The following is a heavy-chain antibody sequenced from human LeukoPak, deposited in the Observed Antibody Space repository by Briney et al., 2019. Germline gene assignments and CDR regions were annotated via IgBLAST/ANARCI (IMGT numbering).Heavy chain of an antibody. CDR2: ISSSGSTI. CDR1: GFTFSDYY. D-gene: IGHD3-22*01. Sequence: PGGSLRLSCAASGFTFSDYYMSWIRQAPGKGLEWVSYISSSGSTIYYADSVKGRFTISRDNAKNSLYLQMNSLRAEDTAVYYCASTKSLIVVDLDYWGQGTLVTVSS. CDR3: ASTKSLIVVDLDY. J-gene: IGHJ4*02. V-gene: IGHV3-11*04.